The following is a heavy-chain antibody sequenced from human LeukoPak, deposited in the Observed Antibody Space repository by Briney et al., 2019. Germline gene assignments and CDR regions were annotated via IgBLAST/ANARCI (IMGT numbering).Heavy chain of an antibody. Sequence: GGSLRLSCAASGFTFSSYAMSWVRQAPGKGLEWVSGISWNSGSIGYADSVKGRFTISRDNAKNSLYLQMNSLRAEDTALYYCAKDQDSGYYYGMDVWGQGTTVTVSS. CDR1: GFTFSSYA. V-gene: IGHV3-9*01. D-gene: IGHD2-15*01. CDR2: ISWNSGSI. CDR3: AKDQDSGYYYGMDV. J-gene: IGHJ6*02.